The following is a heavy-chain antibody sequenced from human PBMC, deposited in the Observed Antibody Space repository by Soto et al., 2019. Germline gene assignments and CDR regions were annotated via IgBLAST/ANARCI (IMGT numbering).Heavy chain of an antibody. J-gene: IGHJ4*02. Sequence: SATQSLTCTVSGSSISSGPYSWGWIRQPPEEGQEWIGSIYYSGSTYYNPSLKSRVTISVDTSKNQFSLKLSSVTAADTAVYYCARRGSGSYSDYWGQGTLVTVSS. CDR1: GSSISSGPYS. V-gene: IGHV4-39*01. CDR3: ARRGSGSYSDY. CDR2: IYYSGST. D-gene: IGHD3-10*01.